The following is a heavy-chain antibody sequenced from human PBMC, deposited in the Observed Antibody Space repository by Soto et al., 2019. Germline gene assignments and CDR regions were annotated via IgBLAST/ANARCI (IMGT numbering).Heavy chain of an antibody. J-gene: IGHJ1*01. CDR1: GGSFSGYY. CDR2: INHSGST. V-gene: IGHV4-34*01. Sequence: QVQLQQWGAGLLKPSETLSLTCAVYGGSFSGYYWSWIRQPPGKGLEWIGEINHSGSTNYNPSLKSRVTISVDTSKNQFSLKLSSVTAADTAVYYCARGARWVSGYCSGGSCYSRRQYFQHWGQGTLVTVSS. D-gene: IGHD2-15*01. CDR3: ARGARWVSGYCSGGSCYSRRQYFQH.